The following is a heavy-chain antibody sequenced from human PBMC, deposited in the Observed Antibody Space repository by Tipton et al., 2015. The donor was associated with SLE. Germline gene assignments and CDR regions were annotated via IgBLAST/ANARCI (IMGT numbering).Heavy chain of an antibody. Sequence: SGFTFSSYGMHWVRQAPGKGLEWVAVIWYDGSNKYYADSVKGRFTISRDNSKNTLYLQMNSLRAEDTAVYYCAKDGSSGWHDYWGQGTLVTVSS. V-gene: IGHV3-33*06. CDR2: IWYDGSNK. D-gene: IGHD6-19*01. CDR3: AKDGSSGWHDY. J-gene: IGHJ4*02. CDR1: GFTFSSYG.